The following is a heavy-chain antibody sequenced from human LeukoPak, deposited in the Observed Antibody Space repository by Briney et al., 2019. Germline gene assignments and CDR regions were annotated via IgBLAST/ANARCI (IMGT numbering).Heavy chain of an antibody. CDR3: ARGGGSSTFRSFDI. D-gene: IGHD6-13*01. Sequence: PSETLSLTCTVSGVSISSYYWSWIRQPPGKGLEWIGYIYYSGSSNYNPSLKSRVTISVDTSKNQFSLKLSSVAAADTAVYYCARGGGSSTFRSFDIWGQGTMVTVSS. V-gene: IGHV4-59*12. CDR2: IYYSGSS. CDR1: GVSISSYY. J-gene: IGHJ3*02.